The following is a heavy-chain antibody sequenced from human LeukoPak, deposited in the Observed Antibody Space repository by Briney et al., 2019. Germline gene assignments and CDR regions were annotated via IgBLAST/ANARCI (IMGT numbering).Heavy chain of an antibody. CDR3: ASAAVYGDPTNPYFDY. CDR1: GYTFTSYY. D-gene: IGHD4-17*01. J-gene: IGHJ4*02. CDR2: IDPNSGGT. V-gene: IGHV1-2*02. Sequence: ASVKVSCKASGYTFTSYYMHWVRQAPGQGLEWMGWIDPNSGGTNYAQKFQGRVTMTRDTSINTAFMELSRLRSDDSAVYYCASAAVYGDPTNPYFDYWGQGTLVTVSS.